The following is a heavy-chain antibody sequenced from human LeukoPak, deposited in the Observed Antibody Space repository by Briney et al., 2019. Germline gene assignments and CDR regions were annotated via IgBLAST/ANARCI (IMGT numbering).Heavy chain of an antibody. V-gene: IGHV4-59*12. D-gene: IGHD5-12*01. CDR3: AREYSGYDSVPGYYYYYYMDV. J-gene: IGHJ6*03. Sequence: SETLSLTCTVSGGSISSYYWNWIRQPPGKGLEWIGYIYYSGSTNYNPSLKSRVTISVDTSKNQFSLQLNSVTPEDTAVYYCAREYSGYDSVPGYYYYYYMDVWGKGTTVTVSS. CDR1: GGSISSYY. CDR2: IYYSGST.